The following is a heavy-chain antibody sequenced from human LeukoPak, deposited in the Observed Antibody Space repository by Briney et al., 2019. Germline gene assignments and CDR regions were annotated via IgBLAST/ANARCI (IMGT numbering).Heavy chain of an antibody. Sequence: SETLSLTCTVSGDSISSSSYYWGWIRQPPGKGLEWMGSIYYTGNTYYNPSLKGRVTISVDTSKIQFSLKLSSVTAAHTAVYYCARGPRAVAGRGYFDFWGQGALVTVSS. J-gene: IGHJ4*01. CDR1: GDSISSSSYY. V-gene: IGHV4-39*07. CDR3: ARGPRAVAGRGYFDF. CDR2: IYYTGNT. D-gene: IGHD6-19*01.